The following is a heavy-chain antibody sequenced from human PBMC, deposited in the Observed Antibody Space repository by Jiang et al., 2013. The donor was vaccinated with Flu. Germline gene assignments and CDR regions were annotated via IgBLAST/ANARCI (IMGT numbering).Heavy chain of an antibody. J-gene: IGHJ6*02. Sequence: VQLLESGGGLVKPGGSLRLSCAASGFTFSDYYMSWIRQAPGKGLEWVSYISSSGSTIYYADSVKGRFTISRDNAKNSLYLQMNSLRAEDTAVYYCAREDPDDSSSSNLYYYYGMDVWGQGTTVTVSS. CDR2: ISSSGSTI. V-gene: IGHV3-11*04. CDR1: GFTFSDYY. D-gene: IGHD6-6*01. CDR3: AREDPDDSSSSNLYYYYGMDV.